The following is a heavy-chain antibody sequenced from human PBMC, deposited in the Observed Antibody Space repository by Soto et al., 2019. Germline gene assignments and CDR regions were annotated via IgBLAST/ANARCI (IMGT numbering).Heavy chain of an antibody. J-gene: IGHJ4*02. CDR1: GYTFPNYG. D-gene: IGHD3-10*01. Sequence: ASVEVSCKXSGYTFPNYGITWVRQAPGQGLEWMGWISAYKTNIKYAQKFQGRVTLTTDTSTSTAYMELRSLRSDDTAIYYCVRDLDGSGAYYTDFWGQGTLVTVSS. CDR3: VRDLDGSGAYYTDF. CDR2: ISAYKTNI. V-gene: IGHV1-18*01.